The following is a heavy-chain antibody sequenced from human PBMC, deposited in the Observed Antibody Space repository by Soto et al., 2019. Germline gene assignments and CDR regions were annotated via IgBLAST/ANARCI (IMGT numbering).Heavy chain of an antibody. V-gene: IGHV3-23*01. J-gene: IGHJ4*02. CDR1: GFAFNTYA. CDR3: ARGGTPYFDC. CDR2: ISGGPGST. D-gene: IGHD1-1*01. Sequence: GGSLRLSCEASGFAFNTYAMSWVRQAPGKGLEWVSAISGGPGSTYYADSVKGRFTISRDNSKNTLYLQMDSLRDEDTAVYYCARGGTPYFDCWGQGTLVTVSS.